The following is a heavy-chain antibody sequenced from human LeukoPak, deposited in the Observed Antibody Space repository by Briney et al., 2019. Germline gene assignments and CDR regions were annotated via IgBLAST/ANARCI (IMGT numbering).Heavy chain of an antibody. Sequence: SETLSLTCAVYGGSFSGYYWSWIRQPPGKGLEWIGEINHSGSTNYNPSLKSRVTISVDTSKNQFSLKLSSVTAADTAVYYCAREGLVPAAHNWFDPWGRGTLVTVSS. CDR1: GGSFSGYY. V-gene: IGHV4-34*01. J-gene: IGHJ5*02. D-gene: IGHD2-2*01. CDR2: INHSGST. CDR3: AREGLVPAAHNWFDP.